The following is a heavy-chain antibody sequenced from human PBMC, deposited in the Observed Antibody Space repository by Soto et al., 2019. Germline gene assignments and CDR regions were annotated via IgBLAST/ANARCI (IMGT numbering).Heavy chain of an antibody. Sequence: EAQLLESGGGLVQPGGSLRLSCAASGFTFSNYGMSWVRQAPGKGLEWVSVISGSGGSTYYADSVKGRFTLSRDNSKNTVYLQMNSLRAEDTAVYYCAKDSPVGVPLLRDLHDWGQGTLVTVSS. CDR2: ISGSGGST. D-gene: IGHD2-15*01. J-gene: IGHJ1*01. V-gene: IGHV3-23*01. CDR1: GFTFSNYG. CDR3: AKDSPVGVPLLRDLHD.